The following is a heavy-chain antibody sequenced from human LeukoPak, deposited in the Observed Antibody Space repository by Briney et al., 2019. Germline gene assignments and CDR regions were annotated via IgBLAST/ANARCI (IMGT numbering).Heavy chain of an antibody. CDR2: MRRRGTTT. J-gene: IGHJ4*02. V-gene: IGHV3-11*04. CDR1: AVCDYY. D-gene: IGHD6-6*01. CDR3: ARLYSSSSGLRASDY. Sequence: PGGSLRLSCTVPAVCDYYINWVSQAPGKGLEWVSYMRRRGTTTYYADSVKGRFTIYRDDAKNSLYLHMNSLRGEDTAVYYCARLYSSSSGLRASDYWGQGTLVTVSS.